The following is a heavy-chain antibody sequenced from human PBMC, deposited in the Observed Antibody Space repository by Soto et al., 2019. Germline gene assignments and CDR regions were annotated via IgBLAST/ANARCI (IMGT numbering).Heavy chain of an antibody. CDR1: GFTFSSYG. Sequence: PVGSVRLSCAASGFTFSSYGMHWVRQAPGKGLEWVSYISGSGSTIYYADSVKGRFTISRDNAKDSLYLQMNSLRAEDTAVYYCAREVVVFGVIIPTPMDVWGQGTTVTVSS. V-gene: IGHV3-48*04. J-gene: IGHJ6*02. CDR2: ISGSGSTI. D-gene: IGHD3-22*01. CDR3: AREVVVFGVIIPTPMDV.